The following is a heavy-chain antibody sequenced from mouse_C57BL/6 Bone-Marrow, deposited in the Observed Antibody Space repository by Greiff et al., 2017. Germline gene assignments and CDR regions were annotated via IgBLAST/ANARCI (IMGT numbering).Heavy chain of an antibody. J-gene: IGHJ4*01. CDR2: ILPGSGST. Sequence: QVQLQQSGAELMKPGASVKLSCKATGYTFTGYWIEWVKQRPGHGLEWIGEILPGSGSTNYNAKFKGKATFTADTSSNTSYMQLSRLPTEDSANYYGARIDYDYDSYAMDYWGQGTSVTVSS. CDR3: ARIDYDYDSYAMDY. D-gene: IGHD2-4*01. CDR1: GYTFTGYW. V-gene: IGHV1-9*01.